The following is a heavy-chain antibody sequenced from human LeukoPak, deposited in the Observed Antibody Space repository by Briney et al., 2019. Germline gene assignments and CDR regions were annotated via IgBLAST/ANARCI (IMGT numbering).Heavy chain of an antibody. D-gene: IGHD5-18*01. CDR3: ARADGYSYGDDFDY. J-gene: IGHJ4*02. CDR2: IKQDGSEK. V-gene: IGHV3-7*05. Sequence: GGSLRLSCAASGFTFSSYWMSWVRQAPGKGREWVANIKQDGSEKYYVDSVKGRFTISRDNAKNSLYLQMNSLRAEDTAVYYCARADGYSYGDDFDYWGQGTLVTVSS. CDR1: GFTFSSYW.